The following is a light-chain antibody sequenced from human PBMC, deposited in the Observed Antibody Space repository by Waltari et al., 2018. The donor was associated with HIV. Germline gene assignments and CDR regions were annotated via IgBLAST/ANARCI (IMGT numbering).Light chain of an antibody. Sequence: EIVMTQSPATLSVSPGERATLSCRASQSFGSNLAWYQQKPGQGTRLLIHSASTRAPGIPVRFSGGGSGTEFTLTISSLQSEDFAVYYCQQYNNWPLTFGGGTKVEIK. V-gene: IGKV3-15*01. CDR2: SAS. CDR3: QQYNNWPLT. J-gene: IGKJ4*01. CDR1: QSFGSN.